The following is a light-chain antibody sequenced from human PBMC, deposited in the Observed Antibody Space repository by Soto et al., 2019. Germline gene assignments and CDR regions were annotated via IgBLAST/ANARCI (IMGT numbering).Light chain of an antibody. CDR3: QQYGSSQFT. Sequence: QSPGTLSLSPGEGATLSCXASQSVNNNYLAWYQQRPGQAPTVLIFDTSRRATGVPDRFSGSGSGTDFTLRISRVEPDDFAAYYCQQYGSSQFTFGPGTKVNIK. J-gene: IGKJ3*01. V-gene: IGKV3-20*01. CDR2: DTS. CDR1: QSVNNNY.